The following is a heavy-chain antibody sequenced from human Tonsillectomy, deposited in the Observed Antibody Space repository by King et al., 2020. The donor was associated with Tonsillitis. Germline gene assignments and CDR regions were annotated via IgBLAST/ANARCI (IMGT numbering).Heavy chain of an antibody. CDR1: GFVFSAYG. Sequence: QLVQSGGGVVQPGRSLRLSCAASGFVFSAYGMHWVRQAPGKGLEWVAIVSSDGSTIYYADSVKGRFAISRDNPTNTLYLQMNSLRPDDTAVYYCAKVRRIAVAANPRDFGGEGTLVTVSS. D-gene: IGHD6-19*01. J-gene: IGHJ4*02. V-gene: IGHV3-30*18. CDR3: AKVRRIAVAANPRDF. CDR2: VSSDGSTI.